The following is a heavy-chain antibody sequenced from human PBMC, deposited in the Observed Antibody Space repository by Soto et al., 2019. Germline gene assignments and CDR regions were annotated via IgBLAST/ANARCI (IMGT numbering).Heavy chain of an antibody. CDR2: IYWDDDK. D-gene: IGHD2-21*01. CDR1: GFSLSTSAVG. J-gene: IGHJ3*01. Sequence: QITLKESGPALVKPTETLTLTCTFSGFSLSTSAVGVGWIRQPPGKALEWLAVIYWDDDKTYSPSLNNRLTITKDTSKDQVVLVMTNLDPVDTATYYCARREGYCVGTKCKMRAFDFWGQGTMVTVSS. CDR3: ARREGYCVGTKCKMRAFDF. V-gene: IGHV2-5*02.